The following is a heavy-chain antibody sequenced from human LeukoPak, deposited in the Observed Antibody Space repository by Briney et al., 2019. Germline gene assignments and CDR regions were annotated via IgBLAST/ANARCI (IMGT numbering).Heavy chain of an antibody. CDR1: GGSISTYY. Sequence: SETLSLTCAVSGGSISTYYWNWIRQPLGKGLEWIGYIYYSGSTNYNPPLKSRVTISVDTSKNQFSLNLTSVTAADTAVYYCARAGRGNTPVFQHWGQGSLVTVSS. J-gene: IGHJ1*01. CDR2: IYYSGST. V-gene: IGHV4-59*01. D-gene: IGHD2-15*01. CDR3: ARAGRGNTPVFQH.